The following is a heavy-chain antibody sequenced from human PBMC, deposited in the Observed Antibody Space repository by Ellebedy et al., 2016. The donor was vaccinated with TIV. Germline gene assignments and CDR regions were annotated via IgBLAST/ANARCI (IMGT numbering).Heavy chain of an antibody. J-gene: IGHJ6*02. V-gene: IGHV3-11*01. Sequence: PGGSLRLSCAASGLTVSSNYMSWVRQAPGKGLEWVSYISSSGSTIYYADSVKGRFTISRDNAKNSLYLQMNSLRAEDTAVYYCAREGDTAMVHGMDVWGQGTTVTVSS. CDR3: AREGDTAMVHGMDV. D-gene: IGHD5-18*01. CDR2: ISSSGSTI. CDR1: GLTVSSNY.